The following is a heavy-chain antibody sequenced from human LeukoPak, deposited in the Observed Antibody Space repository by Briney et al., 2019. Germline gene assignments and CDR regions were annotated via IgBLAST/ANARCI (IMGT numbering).Heavy chain of an antibody. J-gene: IGHJ4*02. CDR1: GFTFSSYW. CDR3: ARGSYSLGGFDY. V-gene: IGHV3-74*01. Sequence: GGSLRLSCAASGFTFSSYWMHWVRQAPGKGLVWVSRISSDGSDTNYADSVKGRFTISRDNAKNTLYLPMNSLRAEDTAVYYYARGSYSLGGFDYWGQGTLVTVSS. CDR2: ISSDGSDT. D-gene: IGHD6-13*01.